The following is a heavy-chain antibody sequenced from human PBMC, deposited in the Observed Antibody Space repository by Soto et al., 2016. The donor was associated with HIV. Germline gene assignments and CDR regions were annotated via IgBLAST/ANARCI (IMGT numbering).Heavy chain of an antibody. Sequence: QVQLVQSGAEVKKPGASVKVSCKASGYTFTSYDISWVRQAPGQGLEWMGWIGAYNGKTNYAQKLQGRVTMTTDTSTSTAYMELRSLRSDDTAVYYCARLYYYGSGTYYNFLGYFDYWGQGTLVTVSS. V-gene: IGHV1-18*01. J-gene: IGHJ4*02. CDR3: ARLYYYGSGTYYNFLGYFDY. D-gene: IGHD3-10*01. CDR1: GYTFTSYD. CDR2: IGAYNGKT.